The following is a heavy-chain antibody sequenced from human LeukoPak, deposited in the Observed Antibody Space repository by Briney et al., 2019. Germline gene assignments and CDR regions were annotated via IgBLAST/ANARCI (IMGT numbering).Heavy chain of an antibody. V-gene: IGHV4-59*01. CDR2: IYYSGST. D-gene: IGHD3-10*01. J-gene: IGHJ4*02. Sequence: SETLSLTCTVSGGSISSYYWSWIRQRPGKGLEWIGYIYYSGSTNYNPSLKSRVTISVDTSKNQFSLKLSSVTAADTAVYYCARNRITSYFDYWGQGTLVTVSS. CDR3: ARNRITSYFDY. CDR1: GGSISSYY.